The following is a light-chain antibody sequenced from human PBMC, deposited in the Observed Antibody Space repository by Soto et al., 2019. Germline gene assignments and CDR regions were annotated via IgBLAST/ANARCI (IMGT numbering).Light chain of an antibody. J-gene: IGLJ2*01. V-gene: IGLV1-40*01. CDR2: GNS. CDR3: QSYDSSLSVV. CDR1: SSNIGAGYD. Sequence: QSVLTQPPSVSGAPGQRVTISCTGSSSNIGAGYDVHWYQQLPGTAPKLLISGNSNRPSGVPDRFSGSKSCSSASLAITGLQAEDEADYYCQSYDSSLSVVFGGGTKLTGL.